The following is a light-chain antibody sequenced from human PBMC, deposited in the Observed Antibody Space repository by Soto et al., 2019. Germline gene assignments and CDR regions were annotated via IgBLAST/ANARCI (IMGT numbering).Light chain of an antibody. CDR3: TSYTSSTTWV. CDR1: SSDVGRYNY. Sequence: QSALTQPASVSGSPGQSITISCTGTSSDVGRYNYVSWYQQHPGKAPKLMIYEVSNRPSGVSNRFSASKSGNTASLTISGLQAEYEADYYCTSYTSSTTWVFGGGTKLTVL. CDR2: EVS. V-gene: IGLV2-14*01. J-gene: IGLJ3*02.